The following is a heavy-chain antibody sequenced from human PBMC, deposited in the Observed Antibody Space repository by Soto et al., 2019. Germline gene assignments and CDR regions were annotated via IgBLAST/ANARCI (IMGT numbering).Heavy chain of an antibody. V-gene: IGHV1-69*06. CDR2: IIPLSGTP. Sequence: QVQLVQSGAEVRKPGSSVKVSCMASGGTFSTYVISWVRQAPGQGLEWMGAIIPLSGTPNYAQKFQGKVTITADTSTSSAFMELRSLRSEVTAIYYCARTDYSNYEVWFDPWGQGTPVTVSS. CDR3: ARTDYSNYEVWFDP. J-gene: IGHJ5*02. CDR1: GGTFSTYV. D-gene: IGHD4-4*01.